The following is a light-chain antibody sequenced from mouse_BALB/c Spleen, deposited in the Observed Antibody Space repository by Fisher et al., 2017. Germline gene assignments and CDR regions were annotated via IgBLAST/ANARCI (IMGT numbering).Light chain of an antibody. V-gene: IGKV4-72*01. CDR3: QQGSSIPFT. J-gene: IGKJ4*01. CDR1: SSVSY. CDR2: RTS. Sequence: IVLTQTPAILSASPGEKVTMTCRASSSVSYMHWYQQKPGSSPKPWIYRTSNLASGVPARFSGSGSGTSYSLTIGTMEAEDVATYYCQQGSSIPFTFGSGTKLEIK.